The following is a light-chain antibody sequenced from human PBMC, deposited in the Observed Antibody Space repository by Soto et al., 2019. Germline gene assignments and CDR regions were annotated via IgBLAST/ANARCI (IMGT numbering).Light chain of an antibody. Sequence: DIQMTHSPSSLSASVGDRVTITCRASQSISSYLNWCQQKPGKAPKLLIYAASSLQSGVPSRFSSSGSGTDFTLTISSLQPEDFATYYCQQSYSTLPMYTFGQGTKVDIK. J-gene: IGKJ2*01. CDR1: QSISSY. V-gene: IGKV1-39*01. CDR2: AAS. CDR3: QQSYSTLPMYT.